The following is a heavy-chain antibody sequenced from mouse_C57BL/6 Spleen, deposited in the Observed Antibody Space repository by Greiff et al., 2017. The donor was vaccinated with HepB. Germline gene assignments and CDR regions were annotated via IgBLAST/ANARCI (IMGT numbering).Heavy chain of an antibody. D-gene: IGHD1-1*01. CDR3: ARQGSAVEAPLYWYFDV. CDR2: ISSGGSYT. Sequence: EVKLVESGGDLVKPGGSLKLSCAASGFTFSSYGMSWVRQTPDKRLEWVATISSGGSYTYYTDSVKGRVTISRDNAKNTQYLQMSSLKSEDTAMYYCARQGSAVEAPLYWYFDVWGKGTTLTVSS. V-gene: IGHV5-6*02. CDR1: GFTFSSYG. J-gene: IGHJ1*03.